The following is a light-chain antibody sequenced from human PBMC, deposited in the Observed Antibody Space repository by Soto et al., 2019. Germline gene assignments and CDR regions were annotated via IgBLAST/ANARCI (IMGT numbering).Light chain of an antibody. CDR1: QSLVYSDGNSY. CDR2: KLS. J-gene: IGKJ2*01. CDR3: MQATQFPYT. V-gene: IGKV2-24*01. Sequence: DIVMTQIPLSSPVTLGQPASISCRSSQSLVYSDGNSYLSWFQQRPGQPPGLLIYKLSNRFSGVPDRFSGSGVGTDFTLKISRVEAEDVGVYYCMQATQFPYTFGQGTKLEIK.